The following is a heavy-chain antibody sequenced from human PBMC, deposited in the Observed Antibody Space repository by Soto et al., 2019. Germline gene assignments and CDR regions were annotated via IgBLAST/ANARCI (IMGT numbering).Heavy chain of an antibody. V-gene: IGHV3-48*02. J-gene: IGHJ3*02. CDR3: VRDAKWAFDI. Sequence: AHLVESGGGLVQPGRSRRLSCAASGFTFSSYAFNWVRQAPGKGLEWISYISVGSGSIFYADSVKGRFTISRDDAQNSLYLQMNTLRDEDTAIYFCVRDAKWAFDIWGQGTTVIVSS. CDR2: ISVGSGSI. D-gene: IGHD1-26*01. CDR1: GFTFSSYA.